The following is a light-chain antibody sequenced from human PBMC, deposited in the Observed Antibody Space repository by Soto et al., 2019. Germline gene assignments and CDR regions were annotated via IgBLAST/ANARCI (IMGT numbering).Light chain of an antibody. V-gene: IGKV1-39*01. Sequence: DIQMTQSPSSLSASVGDRATITCRASQSISSYLNWYQQKPGKAPKLMIYAASTLYGGVPSRFSGSGSGTDFALTITSLQAEDVATYYCQQLRMYPSTLGGGTKVDI. CDR1: QSISSY. CDR3: QQLRMYPST. J-gene: IGKJ4*01. CDR2: AAS.